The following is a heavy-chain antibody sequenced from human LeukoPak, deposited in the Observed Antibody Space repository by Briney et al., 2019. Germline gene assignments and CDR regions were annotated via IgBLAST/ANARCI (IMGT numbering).Heavy chain of an antibody. CDR2: INQDGGEK. V-gene: IGHV3-7*01. CDR1: GFTFSNHW. D-gene: IGHD2-2*01. J-gene: IGHJ4*02. Sequence: GGSLRLSCAASGFTFSNHWMSWVRQAPGKGLEWVANINQDGGEKYYVDSVKGRFTISGDNAKDSLYLQMNSLRAEDTAVYYCATGRSCTTCYLPDYWGQGTLVTVSS. CDR3: ATGRSCTTCYLPDY.